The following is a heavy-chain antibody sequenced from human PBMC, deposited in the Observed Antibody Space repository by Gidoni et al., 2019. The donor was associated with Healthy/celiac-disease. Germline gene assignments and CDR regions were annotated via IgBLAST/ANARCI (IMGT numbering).Heavy chain of an antibody. CDR1: GYTFTGYY. D-gene: IGHD5-12*01. CDR2: INPNSGGT. Sequence: QVQLVQSGAEVKKPGASVKVSCTASGYTFTGYYMHWVRQAPGQGLEWMGWINPNSGGTKYEQKFQGWVTMTRDTSISTAYMELSRLRSDDTAVYYCARGDGYNPYWYFDLWGRGTLVTVSS. J-gene: IGHJ2*01. CDR3: ARGDGYNPYWYFDL. V-gene: IGHV1-2*04.